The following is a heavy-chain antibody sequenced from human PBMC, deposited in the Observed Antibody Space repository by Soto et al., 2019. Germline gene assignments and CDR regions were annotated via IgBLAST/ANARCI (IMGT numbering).Heavy chain of an antibody. D-gene: IGHD5-12*01. Sequence: PGGSLRLSCAASGVTVSSNYMSWVRQAPGKGLEWVSVIYSGGSTYYADSVKGRFTISRDNSKNTLYLQMNSLRAEDTAVYYCARQLRDGYLAFGWFDPWGQGTLVTVSS. J-gene: IGHJ5*02. CDR3: ARQLRDGYLAFGWFDP. CDR2: IYSGGST. V-gene: IGHV3-53*01. CDR1: GVTVSSNY.